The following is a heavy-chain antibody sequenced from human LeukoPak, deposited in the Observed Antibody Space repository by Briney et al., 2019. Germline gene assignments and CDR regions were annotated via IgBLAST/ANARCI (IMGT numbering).Heavy chain of an antibody. Sequence: SVKVSCKASGGTFSSYAISWVRQAPGQGLEWMGGIIPIFGTANYAQKFQGRVTITTDESTSTAYMELSSLRSEDTAVYYCAREGRIMTTDNYFDYWGQGTLVTVSS. J-gene: IGHJ4*02. CDR2: IIPIFGTA. CDR1: GGTFSSYA. CDR3: AREGRIMTTDNYFDY. D-gene: IGHD4-11*01. V-gene: IGHV1-69*05.